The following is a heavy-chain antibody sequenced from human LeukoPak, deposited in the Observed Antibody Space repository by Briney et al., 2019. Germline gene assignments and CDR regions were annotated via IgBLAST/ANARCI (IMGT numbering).Heavy chain of an antibody. V-gene: IGHV3-30*18. CDR1: GFTFSSYG. CDR2: ISYGGSNK. CDR3: AKTESYYTFGGVIAPDY. D-gene: IGHD3-16*02. J-gene: IGHJ4*02. Sequence: GGSLRLSCAASGFTFSSYGMHWVRQAPGKGLEWVAVISYGGSNKYYADSVKGRFTISRDNSKNTLYLQMNSLRAEDTAVYYCAKTESYYTFGGVIAPDYWGQGTLVTVSS.